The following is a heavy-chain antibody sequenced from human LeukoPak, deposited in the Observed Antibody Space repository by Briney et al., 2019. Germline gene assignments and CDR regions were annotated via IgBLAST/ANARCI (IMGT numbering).Heavy chain of an antibody. CDR2: IYYSGST. CDR3: ASIVVVPAATTFAFDI. V-gene: IGHV4-39*01. CDR1: GGSISSSSYY. Sequence: PSETLSLTCTVSGGSISSSSYYWGWIRQPPGKGLEWIGSIYYSGSTYYNPSLKNRVTISVDTSKNQFSLKLSSVTAADTAVYYCASIVVVPAATTFAFDIWGQGTMVTVSS. J-gene: IGHJ3*02. D-gene: IGHD2-2*01.